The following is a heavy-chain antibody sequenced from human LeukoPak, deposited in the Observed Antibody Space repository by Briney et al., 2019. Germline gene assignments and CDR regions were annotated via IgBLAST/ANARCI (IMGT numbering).Heavy chain of an antibody. V-gene: IGHV3-23*01. CDR3: AREKAVYSSGWGLHYYYGMDV. CDR2: ISGSGGST. Sequence: GGSLRLSCAASGFTFSSYSMNWVRQAPGKGLEWVSAISGSGGSTYYADSVKGRFTISRDNSKNTLYLQMNSLRAEDTAVYYCAREKAVYSSGWGLHYYYGMDVWGQGTTVTVSS. J-gene: IGHJ6*02. D-gene: IGHD6-19*01. CDR1: GFTFSSYS.